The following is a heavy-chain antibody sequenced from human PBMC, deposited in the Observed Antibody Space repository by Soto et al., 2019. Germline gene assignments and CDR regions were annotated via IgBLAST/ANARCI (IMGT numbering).Heavy chain of an antibody. D-gene: IGHD4-17*01. Sequence: GGSLRLSCAASGFTFSDYSMNWVRQAPGKGLEWISYISSSSSTIYYADSVKGRFTISRDNAKNSLYLQMNSLRAEDTAVYYCARVTTVVTPGYWGQGTLVTVSS. J-gene: IGHJ4*02. CDR2: ISSSSSTI. CDR3: ARVTTVVTPGY. CDR1: GFTFSDYS. V-gene: IGHV3-48*01.